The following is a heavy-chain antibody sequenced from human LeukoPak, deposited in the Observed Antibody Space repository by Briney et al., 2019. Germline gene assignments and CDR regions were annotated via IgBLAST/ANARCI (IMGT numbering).Heavy chain of an antibody. V-gene: IGHV3-9*01. J-gene: IGHJ6*02. CDR2: INWNSDTK. D-gene: IGHD4-23*01. Sequence: GGSLRLSCVGSGFAFHNYAMHWVRRPPGKGLEWVSAINWNSDTKAYADSVKGRFTITRDRARNSLYLQMDSLRPEDTALYYCAKDTGGNGAYFYAMGVWGQGTSVTVSS. CDR3: AKDTGGNGAYFYAMGV. CDR1: GFAFHNYA.